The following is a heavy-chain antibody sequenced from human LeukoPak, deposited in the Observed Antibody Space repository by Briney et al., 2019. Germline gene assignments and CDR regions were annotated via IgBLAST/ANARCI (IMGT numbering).Heavy chain of an antibody. CDR3: ITDPGAWAPI. CDR2: IKSNTDGGTT. CDR1: GLNFNNAW. J-gene: IGHJ3*02. Sequence: GGSLRLSCATSGLNFNNAWMSWVRQAPGKGLEWVGRIKSNTDGGTTDYAAPVKDRFIISRDDSKNMLYLEMNRLQTEDTAVYYCITDPGAWAPIWGQGTMVTVSS. V-gene: IGHV3-15*01. D-gene: IGHD1-26*01.